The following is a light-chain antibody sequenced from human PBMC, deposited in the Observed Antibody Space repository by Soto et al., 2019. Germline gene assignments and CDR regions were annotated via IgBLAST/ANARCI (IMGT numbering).Light chain of an antibody. Sequence: QSVLTQPASISGSPGQSLTISCTGSGNDVGQYNYVSWYQQYPGEAPKVVIYEVSSRPSGSSNRFSGSKSGNTASLTISGLQAEDEADYYCSSYTNSRTLVFGSGTKVTAL. CDR3: SSYTNSRTLV. J-gene: IGLJ1*01. CDR1: GNDVGQYNY. CDR2: EVS. V-gene: IGLV2-14*01.